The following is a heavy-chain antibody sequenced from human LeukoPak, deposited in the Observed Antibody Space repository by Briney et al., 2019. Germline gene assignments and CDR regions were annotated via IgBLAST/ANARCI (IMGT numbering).Heavy chain of an antibody. J-gene: IGHJ3*01. Sequence: GGSLRLTCTTSGFTFGDYPMSWVRQAPGKGLEWVSFIRSKAYGGTTEYAASVKGRFTVSRDDSKSIAYLQMNSLQTEDTAVYYCSREAHRSILAAVSAGAFDLWGQGTMVTVSS. CDR3: SREAHRSILAAVSAGAFDL. CDR2: IRSKAYGGTT. CDR1: GFTFGDYP. D-gene: IGHD6-13*01. V-gene: IGHV3-49*04.